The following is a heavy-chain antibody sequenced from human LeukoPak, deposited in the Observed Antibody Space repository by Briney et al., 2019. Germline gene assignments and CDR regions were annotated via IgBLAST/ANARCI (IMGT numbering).Heavy chain of an antibody. D-gene: IGHD3-16*01. V-gene: IGHV3-21*01. CDR3: ASSMITFGGDDAFDI. J-gene: IGHJ3*02. Sequence: GGSLRLSCAASGFTFSSYSMNWVRQAPGKGLEWVSSISSSSSYIYYADPVKGRFTISRDNAKNSLYLQMNSLRAEDTAVYYCASSMITFGGDDAFDIWGQGTMVTVSS. CDR2: ISSSSSYI. CDR1: GFTFSSYS.